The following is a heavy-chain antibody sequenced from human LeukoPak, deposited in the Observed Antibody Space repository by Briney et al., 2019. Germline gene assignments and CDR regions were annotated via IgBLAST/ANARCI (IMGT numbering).Heavy chain of an antibody. J-gene: IGHJ3*01. CDR3: ARVLLGMSAFDL. D-gene: IGHD3-9*01. Sequence: GGSLRLSCAASGFTFGSYYMTWVRQAPGKGLEWVANIKEDGSETYYVDSVKGRFTISRDNAKNSLYLQMNSLRAEDTAVYYCARVLLGMSAFDLWGQGTMVSVSS. CDR2: IKEDGSET. CDR1: GFTFGSYY. V-gene: IGHV3-7*04.